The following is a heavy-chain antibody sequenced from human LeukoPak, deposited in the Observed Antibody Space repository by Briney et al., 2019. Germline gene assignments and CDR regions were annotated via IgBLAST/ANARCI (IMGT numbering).Heavy chain of an antibody. D-gene: IGHD4-11*01. CDR3: ARTYYSNYVHYFDC. V-gene: IGHV3-7*01. CDR2: IKQDGSEK. CDR1: GFTFNTYW. Sequence: PGGSLRLSCAASGFTFNTYWMSWVRQAPGKGLEWVGNIKQDGSEKNYMDSVKGRFTISRDNAKNSLYLQMNSLRAEDAAVYYCARTYYSNYVHYFDCWGQGTLVTVSS. J-gene: IGHJ4*02.